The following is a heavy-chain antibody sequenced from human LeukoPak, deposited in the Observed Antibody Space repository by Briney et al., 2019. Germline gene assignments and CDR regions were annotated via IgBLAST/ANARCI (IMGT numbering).Heavy chain of an antibody. Sequence: PSETLSLTCAVYGGSFSGYYWSWIRQPPGKGLEWIGEINHSGSTNYNPSLKSRVTISVDTSKNQFSLKLSSVTAADTAVYYCARRQQQLVSSHFDYWGQGTLVTVSS. CDR3: ARRQQQLVSSHFDY. V-gene: IGHV4-34*01. D-gene: IGHD6-13*01. CDR2: INHSGST. CDR1: GGSFSGYY. J-gene: IGHJ4*02.